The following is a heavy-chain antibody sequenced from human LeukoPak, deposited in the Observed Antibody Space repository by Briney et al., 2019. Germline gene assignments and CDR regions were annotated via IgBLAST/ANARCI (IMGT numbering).Heavy chain of an antibody. V-gene: IGHV3-15*01. CDR3: TIERAGAFDI. J-gene: IGHJ3*02. CDR1: RFTFSTAW. CDR2: IKSKTDGGTT. Sequence: KPGGSLRLSCAASRFTFSTAWMNWVRQAPGKGLEWVGRIKSKTDGGTTHYAAPVKGRFTVSRDDSKNTLYLQMNSLKTEDTAVYYCTIERAGAFDIWGQGTMVTVSS.